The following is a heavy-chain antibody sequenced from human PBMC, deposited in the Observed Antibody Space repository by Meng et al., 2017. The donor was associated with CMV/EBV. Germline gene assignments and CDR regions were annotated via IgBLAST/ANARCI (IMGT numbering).Heavy chain of an antibody. J-gene: IGHJ4*02. CDR1: GFTFSDYY. V-gene: IGHV3-11*01. CDR2: ISDSGLII. D-gene: IGHD3-10*01. Sequence: GASLKISCETSGFTFSDYYMNWIRPAPGKGLEWVASISDSGLIIYYADSVKGRFTISRDNAKKSLNLQMNSLRADDTAVYYCARETGSGSHDYWGQGTLVTVSS. CDR3: ARETGSGSHDY.